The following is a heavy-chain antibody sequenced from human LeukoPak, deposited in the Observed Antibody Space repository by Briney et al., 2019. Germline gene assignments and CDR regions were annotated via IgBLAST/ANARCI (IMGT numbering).Heavy chain of an antibody. Sequence: ASVKVSCKASGGTFSSYAVSWVRQAPGQGLEWMGGIIPIFGTANYAQKFQGRVTITADKSTSTAYMELSSLRSEDTAVYYCARSRTSIAAAGTGPWGQGTLVTVSS. CDR2: IIPIFGTA. CDR3: ARSRTSIAAAGTGP. D-gene: IGHD6-13*01. J-gene: IGHJ5*02. V-gene: IGHV1-69*06. CDR1: GGTFSSYA.